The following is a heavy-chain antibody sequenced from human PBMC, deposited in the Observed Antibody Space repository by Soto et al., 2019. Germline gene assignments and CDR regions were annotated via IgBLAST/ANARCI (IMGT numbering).Heavy chain of an antibody. D-gene: IGHD3-10*01. CDR2: INAGNGNT. V-gene: IGHV1-3*01. Sequence: ASVKVSCKASGYTFTSYAMHWARQAPGQRLEWMGWINAGNGNTKYSQKFQGRVTITRDTSASTAYMELSSLRSEDTAVYYCVRGGPTIVRGVAVYVEWAQRSVVTVSS. CDR1: GYTFTSYA. J-gene: IGHJ4*02. CDR3: VRGGPTIVRGVAVYVE.